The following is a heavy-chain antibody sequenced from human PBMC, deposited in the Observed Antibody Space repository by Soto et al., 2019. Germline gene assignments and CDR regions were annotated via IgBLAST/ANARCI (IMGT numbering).Heavy chain of an antibody. V-gene: IGHV1-69*12. CDR1: GGTFSSYG. CDR3: ARAVEQSYYYYGMDV. Sequence: QVQLVQSGAEVKKPGSSVKVSCKASGGTFSSYGISWVRQAPGQGLEWMGGIIPIFGTANYAQKLQGRVTITADESTSTAYMELSRLRSEDTAVYYCARAVEQSYYYYGMDVWGQGTTVTVSS. CDR2: IIPIFGTA. J-gene: IGHJ6*02.